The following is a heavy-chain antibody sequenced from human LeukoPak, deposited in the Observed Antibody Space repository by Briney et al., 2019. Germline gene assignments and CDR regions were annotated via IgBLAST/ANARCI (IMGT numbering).Heavy chain of an antibody. CDR2: IYSGGTT. Sequence: GGSLRLSCAASGFTFSSYAMSWVRQAPGKGLEWVSVIYSGGTTYYADSVKGRFTISRDNSKNTLYLQMNSLRAEDTAVYYCAREGCGGDCYDYWGQGTLVTVSS. V-gene: IGHV3-66*01. CDR1: GFTFSSYA. J-gene: IGHJ4*02. D-gene: IGHD2-21*01. CDR3: AREGCGGDCYDY.